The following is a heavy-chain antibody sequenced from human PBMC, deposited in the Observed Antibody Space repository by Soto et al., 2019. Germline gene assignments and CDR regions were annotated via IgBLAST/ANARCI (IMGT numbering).Heavy chain of an antibody. Sequence: QVQLVESGGGLVKPGGSLRLSCAASGFTFSDYYMSWIRQAPGKGLEWVSYISSSGSTIYYADSVKGRFTISRDNAKNSLYRQMNSLRAEDTAVYYCARDRLNYGDYLVRWYFDLWGRGTLVTVSS. J-gene: IGHJ2*01. D-gene: IGHD4-17*01. CDR1: GFTFSDYY. CDR3: ARDRLNYGDYLVRWYFDL. CDR2: ISSSGSTI. V-gene: IGHV3-11*01.